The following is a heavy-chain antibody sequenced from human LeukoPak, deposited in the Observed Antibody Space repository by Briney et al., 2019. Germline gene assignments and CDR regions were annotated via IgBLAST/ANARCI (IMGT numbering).Heavy chain of an antibody. CDR2: IDHNGGTT. CDR3: APGKFDY. Sequence: GGSLRLSCSASGFTFNTYAMHWVRQAPGKGLEYVSAIDHNGGTTYYADSVKGRFTISRDNSKNTLYLQMSSLRTEDTAVYYCAPGKFDYWGQGTLVTVSA. J-gene: IGHJ4*02. V-gene: IGHV3-64D*06. CDR1: GFTFNTYA.